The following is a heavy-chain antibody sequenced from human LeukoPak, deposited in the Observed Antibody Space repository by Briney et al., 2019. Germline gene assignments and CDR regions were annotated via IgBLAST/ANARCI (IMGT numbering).Heavy chain of an antibody. D-gene: IGHD3-16*01. CDR3: ARGGGLDV. Sequence: GGSLRLSCAASGFTFSSYWMNWARQAPGKGLEWVASINHNGNVNYYVDSVKGRFTISRDNARNSLYLQMSNLRAEDTAVYFCARGGGLDVWGQGTTVTVSS. J-gene: IGHJ6*02. V-gene: IGHV3-7*03. CDR1: GFTFSSYW. CDR2: INHNGNVN.